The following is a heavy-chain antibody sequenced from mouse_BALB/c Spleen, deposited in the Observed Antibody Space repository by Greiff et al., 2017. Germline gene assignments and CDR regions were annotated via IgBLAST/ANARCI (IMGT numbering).Heavy chain of an antibody. Sequence: EVQVVESGGGLVKPGGSLKLSCAASGFTFSSYAMSWVRQTPEKRLEWVASISSGGSTYYPDSVKGRFTISRDNARNILYLQMSSLRSEDTAMYYCARDPHDGYYAWFAYWGQGTLVTVSA. CDR1: GFTFSSYA. D-gene: IGHD2-3*01. CDR2: ISSGGST. J-gene: IGHJ3*01. V-gene: IGHV5-6-5*01. CDR3: ARDPHDGYYAWFAY.